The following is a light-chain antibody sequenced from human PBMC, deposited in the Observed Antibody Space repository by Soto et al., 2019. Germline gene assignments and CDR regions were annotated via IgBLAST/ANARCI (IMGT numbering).Light chain of an antibody. CDR3: QQTYSTLPFT. Sequence: DIQMTQSPSSLSASVGDRVTIACRASQNISSSLNWYQQKPGKAPKLLIYAASSLQSGVPSRFXGNGSETDFTLTIASLQPEDFAAYYCQQTYSTLPFTFGPGTTVDLK. CDR2: AAS. CDR1: QNISSS. V-gene: IGKV1-39*01. J-gene: IGKJ3*01.